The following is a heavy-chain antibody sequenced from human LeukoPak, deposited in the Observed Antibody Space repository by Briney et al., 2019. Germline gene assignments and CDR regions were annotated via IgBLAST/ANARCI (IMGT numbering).Heavy chain of an antibody. CDR3: ASDVFTVDTDMAPGDY. V-gene: IGHV1-18*01. Sequence: ASVKVSCKASGYTFTSYGISWVRQAPGQGLEWMGWISAYNGNTNYAQKLQGKVTMTTDTSTSTAYMELRSLRSDDTAVYYCASDVFTVDTDMAPGDYWGQGTLVTVSS. J-gene: IGHJ4*02. CDR1: GYTFTSYG. D-gene: IGHD5-18*01. CDR2: ISAYNGNT.